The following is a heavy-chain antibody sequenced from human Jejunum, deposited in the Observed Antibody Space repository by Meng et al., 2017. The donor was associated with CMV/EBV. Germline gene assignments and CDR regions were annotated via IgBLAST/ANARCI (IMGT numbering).Heavy chain of an antibody. J-gene: IGHJ4*02. CDR3: AKDAGSFLDYFFDF. D-gene: IGHD1-26*01. V-gene: IGHV1-2*02. CDR2: INPKTGDT. CDR1: GYTVTDYY. Sequence: GYTVTDYYIKWGRQAPGQGLEWMGWINPKTGDTKYPQKLQGRVTLTRDMSINTVYMEMTRLSSDDTAMYYCAKDAGSFLDYFFDFWGQGTLVTVSS.